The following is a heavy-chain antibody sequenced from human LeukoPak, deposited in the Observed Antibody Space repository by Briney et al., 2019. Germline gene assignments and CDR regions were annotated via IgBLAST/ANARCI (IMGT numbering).Heavy chain of an antibody. V-gene: IGHV3-33*01. CDR2: LLYDGNTK. J-gene: IGHJ6*03. D-gene: IGHD1-14*01. CDR1: GFSLSNYG. CDR3: ARDHRPEIQYYYMDV. Sequence: GGSLRLSCAASGFSLSNYGMHWVRQAPGKGLEWVAALLYDGNTKHYADSVKGRLTISRDISKNTFYLQMNSLTAEDTAVYYCARDHRPEIQYYYMDVWGKGTTVAVSS.